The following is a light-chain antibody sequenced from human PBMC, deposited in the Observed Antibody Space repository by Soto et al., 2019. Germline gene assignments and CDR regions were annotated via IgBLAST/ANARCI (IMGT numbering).Light chain of an antibody. J-gene: IGKJ2*01. CDR1: QSVSSN. V-gene: IGKV3-15*01. CDR2: GAS. Sequence: EIVMTQSPATLSVSPGERATLSCRASQSVSSNLAWYQQKPGQAPRLLIYGASTRATGIPARFSGSGSGTELSLTISSLQSEDFAVDYCQQYNNWSPYTFGQGTKLESK. CDR3: QQYNNWSPYT.